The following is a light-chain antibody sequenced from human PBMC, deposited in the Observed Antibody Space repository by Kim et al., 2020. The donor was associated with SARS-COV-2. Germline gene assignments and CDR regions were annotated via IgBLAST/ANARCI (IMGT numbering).Light chain of an antibody. CDR3: QQYGSSPR. CDR1: QSVTSNY. J-gene: IGKJ4*01. CDR2: GAS. V-gene: IGKV3-20*01. Sequence: WSPGERATLPWRASQSVTSNYLAWYQQKPGQTPRLLIYGASSRATGIPDRFSGSGSGTDFTLTISRLEPEDFAVYYCQQYGSSPRFGGGTKVDIK.